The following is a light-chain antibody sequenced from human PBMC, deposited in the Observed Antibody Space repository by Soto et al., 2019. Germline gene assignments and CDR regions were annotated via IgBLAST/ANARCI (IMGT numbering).Light chain of an antibody. CDR3: QHRAVWPVT. J-gene: IGKJ5*01. Sequence: EIVLTQSPATLSLSPGEGATLSCRASQSVGTYLAWYQQKPGQAPRLFIYDASKRATDIPARFSGSGSGTDFTLTISGLEPEDFAVYYCQHRAVWPVTFGQGTRLEIK. CDR1: QSVGTY. V-gene: IGKV3-11*01. CDR2: DAS.